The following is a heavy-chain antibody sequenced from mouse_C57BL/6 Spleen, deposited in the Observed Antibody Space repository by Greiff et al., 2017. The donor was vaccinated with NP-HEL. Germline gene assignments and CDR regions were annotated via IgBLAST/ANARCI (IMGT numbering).Heavy chain of an antibody. Sequence: VQLQQSGPVLVKPGASVKMSCKASGYTFTDYYMNWVKQSHGKSLEWIGVINPYNGGTSYNQKFKGKATLTVDKSSSTAYMELNSLTSEDSAVYYCAARRGGKGDYWGQGTLVTVSA. CDR3: AARRGGKGDY. J-gene: IGHJ3*01. CDR2: INPYNGGT. D-gene: IGHD1-3*01. CDR1: GYTFTDYY. V-gene: IGHV1-19*01.